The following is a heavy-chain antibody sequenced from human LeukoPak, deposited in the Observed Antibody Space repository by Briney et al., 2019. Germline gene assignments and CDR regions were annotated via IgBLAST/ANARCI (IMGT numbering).Heavy chain of an antibody. CDR2: IYYSGST. J-gene: IGHJ5*02. CDR1: AGSISSYY. V-gene: IGHV4-59*01. Sequence: SETLSLTCTVSAGSISSYYWSWIRQPPGKGLEWIGYIYYSGSTNYNPSLKSRVTISVDTSKNQFSLKLSSVTAADTAVYYCARDLRYFDWLFWFDPWGQGTLVTVSS. CDR3: ARDLRYFDWLFWFDP. D-gene: IGHD3-9*01.